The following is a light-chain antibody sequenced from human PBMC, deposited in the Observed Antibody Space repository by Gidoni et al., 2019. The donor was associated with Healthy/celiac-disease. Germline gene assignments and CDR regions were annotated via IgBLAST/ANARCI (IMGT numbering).Light chain of an antibody. CDR2: GNS. CDR3: QSYDSRVV. CDR1: SSNIGAGYD. Sequence: QSVLTQPPSVSGAPGQRVTISCTGRSSNIGAGYDVHWYQQLPGTAPKLLIYGNSNRPSGVPDRFSGSKSGTSASLAITGLQAEDEADYYCQSYDSRVVFGGGTKLTVL. J-gene: IGLJ2*01. V-gene: IGLV1-40*01.